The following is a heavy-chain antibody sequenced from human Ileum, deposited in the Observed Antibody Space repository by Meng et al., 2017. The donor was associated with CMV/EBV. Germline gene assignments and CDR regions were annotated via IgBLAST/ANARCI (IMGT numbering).Heavy chain of an antibody. CDR1: GFNFNNYW. CDR2: INEDGSET. Sequence: GGSLRLSCVGSGFNFNNYWMNWVRQAPGKGLEWVANINEDGSETYYLDAVKGRSTISRDNAKNSLFLQMNSLRADDTAVYYCARDPRGDGGVTFDYWGRGILVTVSS. J-gene: IGHJ4*02. D-gene: IGHD5-24*01. CDR3: ARDPRGDGGVTFDY. V-gene: IGHV3-7*01.